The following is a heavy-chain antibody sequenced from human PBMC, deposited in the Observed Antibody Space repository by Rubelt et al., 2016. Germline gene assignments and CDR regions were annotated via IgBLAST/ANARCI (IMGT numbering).Heavy chain of an antibody. CDR2: VHYRGSP. CDR3: VREDYGGKSGDFDF. J-gene: IGHJ4*02. Sequence: QLQLQESGPGLVKPSETLSLTCSVSRGTISSGGYYWGWIRQAPGKGREWIGSVHYRGSPYSNQSLQSRVTNTLDTSKKQFTLKLRVVTAADTAVYYCVREDYGGKSGDFDFWGQGTLVSVSS. V-gene: IGHV4-39*07. CDR1: RGTISSGGYY. D-gene: IGHD4-23*01.